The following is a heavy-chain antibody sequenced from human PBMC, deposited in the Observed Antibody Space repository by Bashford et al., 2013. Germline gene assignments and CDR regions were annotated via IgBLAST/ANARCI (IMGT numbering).Heavy chain of an antibody. V-gene: IGHV4-30-4*08. D-gene: IGHD3-10*01. Sequence: SETLSLTCTVSGGSISSDDYYWSWIRQHPGKGLEWIGYIYYSGSTYYNPSLKSRVTISVDTSKNQFSLKVTSVTAADTAVYYCATRKSGSYSDYWGQGTLVTVSS. CDR2: IYYSGST. J-gene: IGHJ4*02. CDR3: ATRKSGSYSDY. CDR1: GGSISSDDYY.